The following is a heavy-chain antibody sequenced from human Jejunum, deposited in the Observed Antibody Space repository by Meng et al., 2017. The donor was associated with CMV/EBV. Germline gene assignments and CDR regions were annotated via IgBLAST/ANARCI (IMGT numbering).Heavy chain of an antibody. J-gene: IGHJ4*02. V-gene: IGHV1-18*01. CDR3: ARVWNYDILTGYYTHYFDY. Sequence: QVPPVQAGAEVKKPGASVKVPCKASGYTFTSYGLSWVRQAPGQGLEWMGWISTYNGNTNYAQKLQGRVTMTTDTSTSTVYMEVRSLRSDDTAVYYCARVWNYDILTGYYTHYFDYWGQGTLVTVSS. CDR1: GYTFTSYG. D-gene: IGHD3-9*01. CDR2: ISTYNGNT.